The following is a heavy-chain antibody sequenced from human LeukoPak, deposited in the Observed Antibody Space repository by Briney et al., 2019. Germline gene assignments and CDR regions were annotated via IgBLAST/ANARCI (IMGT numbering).Heavy chain of an antibody. D-gene: IGHD3-9*01. CDR1: GFTFSSYA. J-gene: IGHJ4*02. Sequence: GGSLRLSCAASGFTFSSYAMSCVRQAPGKGLEWVTSISGSGGTTYYADSVKGRFTISRDSSKNTLYLQMNSLRAEDTAVYYCAKGLRYSDNWGQGTLVTVSS. V-gene: IGHV3-23*01. CDR3: AKGLRYSDN. CDR2: ISGSGGTT.